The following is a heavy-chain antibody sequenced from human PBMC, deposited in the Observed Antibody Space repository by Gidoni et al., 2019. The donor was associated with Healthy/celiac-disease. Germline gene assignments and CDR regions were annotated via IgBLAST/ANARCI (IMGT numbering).Heavy chain of an antibody. V-gene: IGHV3-21*01. CDR3: ARDKLGDDYMDV. J-gene: IGHJ6*03. CDR2: ISSSRSYI. CDR1: GVTFSSYS. Sequence: EVQLVESGGGLVKPGGSLRLSGAASGVTFSSYSMNWVRQAPGKGLAWVSSISSSRSYISYADSVTGRFTISSDNATNSLYLQMNSLRAEDTAVYYCARDKLGDDYMDVWGKGTTVTVSS.